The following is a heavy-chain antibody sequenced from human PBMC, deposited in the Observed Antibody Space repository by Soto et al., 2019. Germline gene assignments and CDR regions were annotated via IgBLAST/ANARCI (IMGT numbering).Heavy chain of an antibody. D-gene: IGHD5-12*01. CDR1: GITYTNYA. J-gene: IGHJ5*02. CDR3: ARAISGYVT. CDR2: INTGNGNT. V-gene: IGHV1-3*04. Sequence: QVQVVQSGAEVKKPGASVKVSCKASGITYTNYAIHWVRQAPGQGLEWMGWINTGNGNTRYSQRFQGRVTLTTDTSARTAYMDLSSMTSEDTSFYYCARAISGYVTWGQGTLITVSS.